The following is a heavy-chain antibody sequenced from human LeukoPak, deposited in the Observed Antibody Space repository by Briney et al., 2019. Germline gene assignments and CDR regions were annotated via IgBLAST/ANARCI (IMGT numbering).Heavy chain of an antibody. D-gene: IGHD3-22*01. J-gene: IGHJ4*02. CDR2: ISAYNGNT. Sequence: GASVKVSFKASGYTFTSYGISWVRQAPGQGLEWMGWISAYNGNTNYARKLQGRVTMTTDTSTSTAYMELRSLKSDDTAVYYCARAKDSSGYYLLYYFDYWGQGTLVTVSS. CDR1: GYTFTSYG. V-gene: IGHV1-18*01. CDR3: ARAKDSSGYYLLYYFDY.